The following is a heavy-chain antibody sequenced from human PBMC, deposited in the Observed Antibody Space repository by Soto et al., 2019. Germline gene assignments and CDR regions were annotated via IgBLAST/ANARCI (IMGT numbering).Heavy chain of an antibody. CDR2: MYYSGTT. CDR3: AREGYDRSGYFLDY. J-gene: IGHJ4*02. CDR1: GGSINNFC. Sequence: PSETLSLTCTVSGGSINNFCWSWYRQPPGKGLEWFGCMYYSGTTHYNPSLKSRVTLSVDMSKSQISLKLSSVTAADTAVYYCAREGYDRSGYFLDYWGQGTLVTVSS. D-gene: IGHD3-22*01. V-gene: IGHV4-59*01.